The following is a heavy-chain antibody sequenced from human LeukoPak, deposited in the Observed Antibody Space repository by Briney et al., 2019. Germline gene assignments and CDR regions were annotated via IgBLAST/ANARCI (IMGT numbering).Heavy chain of an antibody. CDR1: GGSISSVDYY. J-gene: IGHJ4*02. CDR2: IYITGNT. Sequence: SETLSLTCTESGGSISSVDYYWNWIPQPAGRGLEWIGRIYITGNTMYNPSLESRVKMSIDTSKNQVSLTVKSVTAADTAVYYCARGGTLFTFFDSWGQGTLVTVSS. CDR3: ARGGTLFTFFDS. V-gene: IGHV4-61*02.